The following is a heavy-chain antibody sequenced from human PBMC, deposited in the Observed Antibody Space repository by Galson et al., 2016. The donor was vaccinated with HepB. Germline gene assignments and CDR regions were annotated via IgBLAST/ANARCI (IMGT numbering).Heavy chain of an antibody. Sequence: SLRLSCAVSGFTFDDSAMHWVRQAPGKGLEWVSGISGNSGGTDYADFVKGRFPVSRDNATNLLHLEMTSLNSEDTAFYYCAKGAWFKELWATFFDYWGQGSLVTVSS. CDR2: ISGNSGGT. J-gene: IGHJ4*02. CDR1: GFTFDDSA. D-gene: IGHD3-10*01. V-gene: IGHV3-9*01. CDR3: AKGAWFKELWATFFDY.